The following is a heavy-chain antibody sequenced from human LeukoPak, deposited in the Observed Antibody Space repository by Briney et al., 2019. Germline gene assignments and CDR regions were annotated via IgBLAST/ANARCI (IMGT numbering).Heavy chain of an antibody. J-gene: IGHJ4*02. D-gene: IGHD3-22*01. Sequence: SGGSLRLSCKASGFSMSVYWMSWVRQAPGKGLEWVGNIKQDGSERNYVDSVKGRFAISRDNAKKSLYLQMNSLRAEDTAVYYCARDWGAYYHFFDYWGQGTLVTVSS. CDR3: ARDWGAYYHFFDY. CDR2: IKQDGSER. CDR1: GFSMSVYW. V-gene: IGHV3-7*01.